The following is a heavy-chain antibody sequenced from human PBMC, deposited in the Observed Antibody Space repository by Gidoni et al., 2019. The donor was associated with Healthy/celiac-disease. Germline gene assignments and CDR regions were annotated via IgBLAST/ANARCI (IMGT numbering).Heavy chain of an antibody. Sequence: QVQLQESGPGLVKPSETLSLTCTVSGYSISSGYYWGWIRQPPGKGLEWIGSIYHSGSTYYNPSLKSRVTISVDTSKNQFSLKLSSVTAADTAVYYCASLFYYGGNPLDEKKHYYYYMDVWGKGTTVTVSS. J-gene: IGHJ6*03. D-gene: IGHD4-17*01. CDR3: ASLFYYGGNPLDEKKHYYYYMDV. CDR2: IYHSGST. CDR1: GYSISSGYY. V-gene: IGHV4-38-2*02.